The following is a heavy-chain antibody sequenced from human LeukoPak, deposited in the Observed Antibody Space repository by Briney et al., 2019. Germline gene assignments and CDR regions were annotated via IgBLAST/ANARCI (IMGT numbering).Heavy chain of an antibody. CDR3: VRGQVPPATGAFDI. CDR2: IYTSGST. V-gene: IGHV4-4*07. J-gene: IGHJ3*02. CDR1: GGSINSYY. D-gene: IGHD2-2*01. Sequence: SETLSLTCTVSGGSINSYYWSWIRQPAGKGLEWIGRIYTSGSTNYNPSLKSRVTISVDKSKNQFSLKLSSVTAADTAVYYCVRGQVPPATGAFDIWGQGTTVTVSS.